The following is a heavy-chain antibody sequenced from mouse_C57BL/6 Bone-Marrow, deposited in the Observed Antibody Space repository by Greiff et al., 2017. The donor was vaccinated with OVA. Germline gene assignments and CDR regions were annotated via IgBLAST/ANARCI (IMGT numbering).Heavy chain of an antibody. CDR2: ISGGGGNT. J-gene: IGHJ4*01. V-gene: IGHV5-9*01. Sequence: EVQRVESGGGLVKPGGSLKLSCAASGFTFSSYTMSWVRQTPEKRLEWVATISGGGGNTYYPDSVKGRFTISRDNAKNTLYLQMSSLRSEDTALYYCARAGYSYAMDDWGQGTSVTVSS. CDR1: GFTFSSYT. CDR3: ARAGYSYAMDD.